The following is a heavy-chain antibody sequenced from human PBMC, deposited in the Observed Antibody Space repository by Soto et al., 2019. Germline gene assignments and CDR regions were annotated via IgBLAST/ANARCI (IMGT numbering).Heavy chain of an antibody. J-gene: IGHJ4*02. CDR2: IYPGDSDI. CDR3: ARWGPRGAGPQAFDH. CDR1: GYSFISYW. D-gene: IGHD3-16*01. Sequence: EVQLVQSGAEVKKPGESLKISCKGSGYSFISYWIAWVRQMPGKGPEWMGIIYPGDSDIRDSPSFQGQVTISVVKSISTAYLQWSSLKASDTAMYYCARWGPRGAGPQAFDHWGQGTLVTVSS. V-gene: IGHV5-51*03.